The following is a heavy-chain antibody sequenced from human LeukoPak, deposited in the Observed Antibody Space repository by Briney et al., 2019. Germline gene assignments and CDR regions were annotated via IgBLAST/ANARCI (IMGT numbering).Heavy chain of an antibody. Sequence: SVKVSCKASGGTFSSYAISWVRQAPGQGLEWMGGIIPIFGTANYAQKFQGRVTITTDESTSTAYMELSSLRSEDTAVYYCAREGIAAAGLDYWGQGTLVTVSS. CDR1: GGTFSSYA. J-gene: IGHJ4*02. CDR3: AREGIAAAGLDY. V-gene: IGHV1-69*05. CDR2: IIPIFGTA. D-gene: IGHD6-13*01.